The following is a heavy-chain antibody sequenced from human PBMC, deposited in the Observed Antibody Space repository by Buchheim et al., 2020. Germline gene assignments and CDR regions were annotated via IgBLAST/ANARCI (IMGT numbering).Heavy chain of an antibody. V-gene: IGHV4-59*01. CDR2: IYYSGST. Sequence: QVQLQESGPGLVKPSETLSLTCTVSGGSISSYYWSWIRQPPGKGLEWIGYIYYSGSTNYNPSLKSRVTISVDTSKNQFSLKLSSVTAADTAVYYCARLSYVWGSYPWGQGTL. J-gene: IGHJ5*02. CDR3: ARLSYVWGSYP. CDR1: GGSISSYY. D-gene: IGHD3-16*01.